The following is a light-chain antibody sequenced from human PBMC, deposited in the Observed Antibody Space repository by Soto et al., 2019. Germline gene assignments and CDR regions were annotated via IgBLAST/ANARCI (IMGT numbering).Light chain of an antibody. J-gene: IGLJ2*01. CDR3: AAWDDNLRGYWV. CDR1: TSNIGSNY. CDR2: TDN. Sequence: QSALTQPPSASGTPGQRVTISCSGRTSNIGSNYVYWYQHLPGTAPKLLIYTDNQRPSGVPDRFSGSKSGTSASLAISGLRSGDEADYFCAAWDDNLRGYWVFGGGTKLTVL. V-gene: IGLV1-47*02.